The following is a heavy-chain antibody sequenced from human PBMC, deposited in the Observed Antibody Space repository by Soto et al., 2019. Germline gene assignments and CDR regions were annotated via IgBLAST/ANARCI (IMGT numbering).Heavy chain of an antibody. Sequence: EVKLAESGGGLTKPGGSLRLSCAASGFLFSNAWMSWVRQGPGKGLEWVARIKSQSDGGATEYAAVVKGRFTISRDDSNNAVYLQMDSLRGEDTAVYYCARYFRGSGRYFFDYWGQGTLVTVSS. D-gene: IGHD6-19*01. CDR2: IKSQSDGGAT. CDR1: GFLFSNAW. V-gene: IGHV3-15*01. CDR3: ARYFRGSGRYFFDY. J-gene: IGHJ4*02.